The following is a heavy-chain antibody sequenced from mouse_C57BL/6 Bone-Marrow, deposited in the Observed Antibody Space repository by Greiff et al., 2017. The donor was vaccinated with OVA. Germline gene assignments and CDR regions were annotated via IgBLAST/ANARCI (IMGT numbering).Heavy chain of an antibody. V-gene: IGHV5-6*01. D-gene: IGHD1-1*01. CDR1: GFTFSSYG. Sequence: EVNVVESGGDLVKPGGSLKLSCAASGFTFSSYGMSWVRQTPDKRLEWVATISSGGSYTYYPDSVKGRFTISRDNAKNTLYRQMSSLKSEDTAMYYCARHGVLRSAWFAYWGQGTLVTVSA. CDR3: ARHGVLRSAWFAY. CDR2: ISSGGSYT. J-gene: IGHJ3*01.